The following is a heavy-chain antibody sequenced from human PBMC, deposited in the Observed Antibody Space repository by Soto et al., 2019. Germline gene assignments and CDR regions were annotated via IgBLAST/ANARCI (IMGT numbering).Heavy chain of an antibody. Sequence: SLRLSCAASGFPFSSYDMSWVRLAPGKGLEWDSGISDSGGSTYYADSAKGRFTISRDNSKNTLYLQMNSLRAEDTAVYYCAKGGYAYRHCCFDPWGQGTLVTVSS. J-gene: IGHJ5*02. CDR2: ISDSGGST. CDR3: AKGGYAYRHCCFDP. CDR1: GFPFSSYD. V-gene: IGHV3-23*01. D-gene: IGHD2-15*01.